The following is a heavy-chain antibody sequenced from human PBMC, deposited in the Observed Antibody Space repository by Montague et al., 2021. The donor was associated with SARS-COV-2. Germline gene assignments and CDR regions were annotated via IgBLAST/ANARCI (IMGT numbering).Heavy chain of an antibody. J-gene: IGHJ5*02. CDR3: ARGIYLFDP. V-gene: IGHV3-11*05. D-gene: IGHD5/OR15-5a*01. CDR2: INGASSRT. Sequence: SLRLSCAASGFIFSDYNMTWIRQTPGKGLEWISYINGASSRTNYADSVKGRFTISRDNAKNSLFLQMNSLRVEDTAVYYCARGIYLFDPWGQGTLVTVSS. CDR1: GFIFSDYN.